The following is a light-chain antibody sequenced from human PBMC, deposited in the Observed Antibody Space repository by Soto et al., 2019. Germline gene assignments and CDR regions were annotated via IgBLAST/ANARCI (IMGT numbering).Light chain of an antibody. V-gene: IGKV3-20*01. CDR1: ETVPSSL. CDR2: DVS. J-gene: IGKJ5*01. Sequence: EIVLPQSPDTLSLSPGERATLSCGASETVPSSLLAWYQQKPGQAPRLLIYDVSSRATGIPDRFSGSGSGTDFTLTISRLEPEDFAVYYCQHYGSSRNTFGQGTRLEIK. CDR3: QHYGSSRNT.